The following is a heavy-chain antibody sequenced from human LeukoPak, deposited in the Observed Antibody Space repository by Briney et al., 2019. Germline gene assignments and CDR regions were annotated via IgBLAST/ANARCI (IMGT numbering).Heavy chain of an antibody. D-gene: IGHD4-11*01. CDR3: AGTTNHYYYYYMDV. CDR1: GYSISSGSN. CDR2: IYDSGST. Sequence: SETLSLTCAVPGYSISSGSNWGWIRRPPGKGREWTGIIYDSGSTYYNPSLKTRFTISVDTPKNRFSLKLTSVTAADTAVYYCAGTTNHYYYYYMDVWGKGTTVTASS. V-gene: IGHV4-38-2*01. J-gene: IGHJ6*03.